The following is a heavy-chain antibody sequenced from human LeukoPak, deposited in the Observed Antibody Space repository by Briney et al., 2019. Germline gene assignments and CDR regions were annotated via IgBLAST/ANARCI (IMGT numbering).Heavy chain of an antibody. CDR3: AKDHALGFVY. V-gene: IGHV3-30*02. CDR2: IRYDGSRK. Sequence: SGGSLRLFCQASGFSFSNFSMQWVRQAPGKGLEWAAFIRYDGSRKDYTDSVKGRFTISRDNSKNTLYLQMNSLRPEDTAVYYCAKDHALGFVYWGQGTLVTVSS. D-gene: IGHD2-2*01. CDR1: GFSFSNFS. J-gene: IGHJ4*02.